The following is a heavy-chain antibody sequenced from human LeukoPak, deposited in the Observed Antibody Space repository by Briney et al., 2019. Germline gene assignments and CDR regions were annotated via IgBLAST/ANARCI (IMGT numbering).Heavy chain of an antibody. CDR1: GYIFRRYE. V-gene: IGHV3-48*03. Sequence: GRCLRLFYAAWGYIFRRYEMNCVRRASAKGLEWVSYISRSGSTILCADSVKHRFTISRDNAKNSLYLQINSLRAEDTAVYYCARPYAAYAFDYWGQGALVTVSS. J-gene: IGHJ4*02. CDR3: ARPYAAYAFDY. CDR2: ISRSGSTI. D-gene: IGHD2-8*01.